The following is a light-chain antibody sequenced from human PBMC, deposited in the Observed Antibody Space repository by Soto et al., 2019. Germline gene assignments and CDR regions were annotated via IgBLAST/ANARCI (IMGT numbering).Light chain of an antibody. CDR3: QQRSNWPLS. CDR1: QSVSSY. J-gene: IGKJ4*01. CDR2: DAS. V-gene: IGKV3-11*01. Sequence: EIVLTQYPATLSLSPGERATLSCRASQSVSSYLAWYQQKPGQAPRLLIYDASNRATGIPARFSGSGSGTEFPLTISSLEPEDFAVYYCQQRSNWPLSFGGGTKVEIK.